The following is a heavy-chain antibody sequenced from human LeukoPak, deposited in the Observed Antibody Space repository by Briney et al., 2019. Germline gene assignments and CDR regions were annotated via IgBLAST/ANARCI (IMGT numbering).Heavy chain of an antibody. Sequence: SETLSLTRTVSGGSISSYYWSWIRQPPGKGLEWIGYIYYSGSTNYNPSLKSRVTISVDTSKNQFSLKLSSVTAADTAVYYCARQYYYDSSGYYYGIDAFDIWGQGTMVTVSS. CDR3: ARQYYYDSSGYYYGIDAFDI. D-gene: IGHD3-22*01. CDR2: IYYSGST. V-gene: IGHV4-59*08. J-gene: IGHJ3*02. CDR1: GGSISSYY.